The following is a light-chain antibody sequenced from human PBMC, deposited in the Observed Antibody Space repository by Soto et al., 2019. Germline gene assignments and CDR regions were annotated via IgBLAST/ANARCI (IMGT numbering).Light chain of an antibody. CDR3: SSYTSSRIRV. J-gene: IGLJ3*02. Sequence: QSALTQPASVSGSPGQSITISCTGSSSDIGAYNYVSWYQQHPGKAPKLMIYDVTNRPSGFSNRFSGSKSGSTASLTISGLQAEDEADYYCSSYTSSRIRVFGGGTKVTVL. CDR1: SSDIGAYNY. V-gene: IGLV2-14*01. CDR2: DVT.